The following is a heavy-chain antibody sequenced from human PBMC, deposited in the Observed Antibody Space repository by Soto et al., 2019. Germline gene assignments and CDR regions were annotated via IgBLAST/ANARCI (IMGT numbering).Heavy chain of an antibody. Sequence: QVQLVESGGGVVQPGTSLRLSCAASGFRFKSFVMHWVRQAPGKGLEWVAFTSYDGNNKDYGASVKGRFTVSRDNSQNTLHLQMYCLRPEDTAFYYCARWGTTGGFDLWGQGTLVSVSS. V-gene: IGHV3-30*19. D-gene: IGHD3-16*01. CDR2: TSYDGNNK. J-gene: IGHJ4*02. CDR1: GFRFKSFV. CDR3: ARWGTTGGFDL.